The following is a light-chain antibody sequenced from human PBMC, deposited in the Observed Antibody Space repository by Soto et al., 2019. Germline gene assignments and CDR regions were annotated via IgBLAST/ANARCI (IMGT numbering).Light chain of an antibody. CDR2: GAS. V-gene: IGKV3-20*01. J-gene: IGKJ1*01. Sequence: EIVLTQSPGTLSLSPGERATLSCRASQSVSSSYLAWYQQKPGQAPRRLIDGASSRPTGIPDRFSGSGSGTEFTLTVSRLEPEDFAVYYCPKDSSSPRTFGQGTKVEIK. CDR1: QSVSSSY. CDR3: PKDSSSPRT.